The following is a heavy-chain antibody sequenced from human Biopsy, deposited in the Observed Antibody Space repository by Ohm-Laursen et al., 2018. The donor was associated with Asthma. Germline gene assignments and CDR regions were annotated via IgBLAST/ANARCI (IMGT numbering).Heavy chain of an antibody. D-gene: IGHD6-6*01. CDR3: ARAVSSSSYWYFDL. Sequence: SDTLSLTWIVSGDAMSTSGSYWGWIRQSPGKGLEWIGSIYYSGRTYYNPSLGSRVTISADTSKNHFSLKVTSVTAADTAVYYCARAVSSSSYWYFDLWGRGDLVTVSS. J-gene: IGHJ2*01. CDR2: IYYSGRT. CDR1: GDAMSTSGSY. V-gene: IGHV4-39*02.